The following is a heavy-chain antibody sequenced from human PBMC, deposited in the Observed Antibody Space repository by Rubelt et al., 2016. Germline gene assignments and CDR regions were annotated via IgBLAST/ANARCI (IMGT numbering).Heavy chain of an antibody. V-gene: IGHV3-21*02. CDR2: ISGSTNYI. CDR1: GFIFSDYS. CDR3: VRDLVLAAPF. Sequence: VQLVESGGGVVQPGGSLRLSCAGSGFIFSDYSMNWVRQAPGKGLEWVSSISGSTNYIYYADSVRGRFTISRDNAKNSPYLQMNSLRVEDTAFYYCVRDLVLAAPFWGQGTLVTVSS. J-gene: IGHJ4*02. D-gene: IGHD3-3*02.